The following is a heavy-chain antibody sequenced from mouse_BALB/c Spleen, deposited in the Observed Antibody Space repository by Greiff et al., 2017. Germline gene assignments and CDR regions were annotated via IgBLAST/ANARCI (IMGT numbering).Heavy chain of an antibody. J-gene: IGHJ2*01. D-gene: IGHD1-2*01. Sequence: QVTLKVSGPGILQPSQTLSLTCSFSGFSLSTYGIGVGWIRQPSGKGLEWLAHIWWNDNKYYNTALKSRLTISKDTSNNQVFLKIASVDTADTATYYCARIDYGYYFDYWGQGTTLTVSS. CDR2: IWWNDNK. V-gene: IGHV8-11*01. CDR1: GFSLSTYGIG. CDR3: ARIDYGYYFDY.